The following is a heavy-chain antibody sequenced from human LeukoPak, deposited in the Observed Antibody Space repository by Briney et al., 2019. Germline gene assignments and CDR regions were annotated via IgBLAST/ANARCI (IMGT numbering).Heavy chain of an antibody. D-gene: IGHD3-22*01. Sequence: SETLSLTCTVAGASISSRNHYWGWIRQPPGKGLEWIGSINHSGSTDYNPSLKSRVTISVDTSKNQVSLKLGSVAAADTAVYYCARGRRGYYFDYWGQGTLVTVSS. CDR1: GASISSRNHY. V-gene: IGHV4-39*07. J-gene: IGHJ4*02. CDR2: INHSGST. CDR3: ARGRRGYYFDY.